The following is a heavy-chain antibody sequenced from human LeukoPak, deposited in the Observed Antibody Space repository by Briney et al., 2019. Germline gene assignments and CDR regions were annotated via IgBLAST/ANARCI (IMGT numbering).Heavy chain of an antibody. D-gene: IGHD3-3*01. CDR3: ARTPSARGGFWSGYFFDY. CDR1: GYTFTGYH. V-gene: IGHV1-2*02. J-gene: IGHJ4*02. CDR2: INPNSGGT. Sequence: ASVKVSCKASGYTFTGYHMHWVRQAPGQGLEWMGWINPNSGGTNYAQKFQGRVTMTRDTSISTAYMELSRLRSDDTAVYYCARTPSARGGFWSGYFFDYWGQGTLVTVSS.